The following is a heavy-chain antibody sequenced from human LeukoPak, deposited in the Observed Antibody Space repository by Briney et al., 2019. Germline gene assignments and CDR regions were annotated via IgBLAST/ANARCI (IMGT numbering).Heavy chain of an antibody. V-gene: IGHV4-59*01. J-gene: IGHJ4*02. Sequence: PSETLSLTCTVSGGSISSYYWSWLRQPPGKGLEWIGYIYYSGSTNYNPSLKSRVTISVDTSKNQFSLKLSSVTAADTAVYYCARGLSGYLYFFDYWGQGTLVTVSS. CDR1: GGSISSYY. D-gene: IGHD3-9*01. CDR3: ARGLSGYLYFFDY. CDR2: IYYSGST.